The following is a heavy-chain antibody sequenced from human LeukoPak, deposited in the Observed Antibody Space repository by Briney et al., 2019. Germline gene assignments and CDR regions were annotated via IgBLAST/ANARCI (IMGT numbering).Heavy chain of an antibody. V-gene: IGHV1-8*01. J-gene: IGHJ5*02. CDR3: ARNYYDSSGSISPAWFDP. CDR2: MNPNSGNT. CDR1: GYTFTSYD. D-gene: IGHD3-22*01. Sequence: GASVKVSCKASGYTFTSYDINWVRQATGQGLEWMGWMNPNSGNTGYAQKFQGRVTMTRNTSISTAYMELSSLRSEDTAVYYCARNYYDSSGSISPAWFDPWGQGTLVTVSS.